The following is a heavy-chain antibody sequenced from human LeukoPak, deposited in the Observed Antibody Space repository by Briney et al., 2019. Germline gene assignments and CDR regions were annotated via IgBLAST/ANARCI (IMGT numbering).Heavy chain of an antibody. CDR1: GGSISSYY. CDR2: IYYSGST. J-gene: IGHJ6*03. CDR3: GSAAGTNYYYYMDV. D-gene: IGHD6-13*01. Sequence: SETLSLTCTVSGGSISSYYWSWIRQPPGKGLEWIGYIYYSGSTNYNPSLKSRVTISVDTSKNQFSLKLSSVTAADTAVYYCGSAAGTNYYYYMDVWGKGTTVTVSS. V-gene: IGHV4-59*08.